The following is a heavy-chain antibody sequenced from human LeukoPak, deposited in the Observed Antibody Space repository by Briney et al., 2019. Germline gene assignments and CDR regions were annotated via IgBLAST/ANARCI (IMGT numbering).Heavy chain of an antibody. D-gene: IGHD6-13*01. CDR2: ISSSSSYI. J-gene: IGHJ4*02. V-gene: IGHV3-21*01. CDR1: GFXFSSYE. CDR3: ASMGWAAAGDQGGYFDY. Sequence: PGGSLRLSCAASGFXFSSYEMNWVRQAPGKGLEWVSSISSSSSYIYYADSVKGRFTISRDNAKNSLYLQMNSLRAEDTAVYYCASMGWAAAGDQGGYFDYWGQGTLSPSPQ.